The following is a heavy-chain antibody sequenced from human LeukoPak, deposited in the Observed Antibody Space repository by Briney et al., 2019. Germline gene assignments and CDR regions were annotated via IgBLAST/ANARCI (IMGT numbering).Heavy chain of an antibody. CDR2: INHSGTT. CDR3: ATTDKNRYYINV. V-gene: IGHV4-34*01. Sequence: SETLSLTCAVYGGSFSGYYWSWIRQPPGKGLEWIGEINHSGTTNYNPSLENRAAISLDLSRHQFSLRLRSVTAADTAVYFCATTDKNRYYINVWGPGTTVIVSS. CDR1: GGSFSGYY. D-gene: IGHD2-21*01. J-gene: IGHJ6*01.